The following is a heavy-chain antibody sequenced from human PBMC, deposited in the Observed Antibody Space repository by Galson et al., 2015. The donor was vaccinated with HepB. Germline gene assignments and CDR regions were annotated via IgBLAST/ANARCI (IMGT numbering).Heavy chain of an antibody. V-gene: IGHV4-59*08. CDR2: ISYSETT. D-gene: IGHD4-17*01. CDR1: GGSINGYY. Sequence: SETLSLTCTVSGGSINGYYWSWIRQPPGKGLEWIGYISYSETTNYNPSLRSRVTTSVDTSKNQFSLKLRTVTAADTAVYYCARGRHDYGDYHIEYWGQGTLVTVS. CDR3: ARGRHDYGDYHIEY. J-gene: IGHJ4*02.